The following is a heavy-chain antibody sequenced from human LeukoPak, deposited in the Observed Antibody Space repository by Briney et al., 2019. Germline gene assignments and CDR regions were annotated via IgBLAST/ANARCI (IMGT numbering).Heavy chain of an antibody. J-gene: IGHJ4*02. D-gene: IGHD3-16*01. CDR1: GFTFSSYA. CDR3: AKVEGYYVPTGALGD. CDR2: ISGSGGST. Sequence: GGSLRLSCAASGFTFSSYAMSWVRQAPGKGLEWVSAISGSGGSTYYADSVKGRFTIFRDNSKNTLYLQMNSLRAEDTAVYYCAKVEGYYVPTGALGDWGQGTLVTVSS. V-gene: IGHV3-23*01.